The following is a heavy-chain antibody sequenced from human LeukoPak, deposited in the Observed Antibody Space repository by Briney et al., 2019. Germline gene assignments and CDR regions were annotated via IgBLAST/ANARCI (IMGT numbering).Heavy chain of an antibody. D-gene: IGHD4-17*01. Sequence: SETVSLTCTVSGGSISSYYWSWIRQPPGKGLEWIGYIYYSGSTNYNPPLKSRVTISVDTSKNQFSLKLSSVTAADTAVYYCARVGGTVTTSDYYYYYMDVWGKGTTVTVSS. J-gene: IGHJ6*03. CDR3: ARVGGTVTTSDYYYYYMDV. CDR1: GGSISSYY. CDR2: IYYSGST. V-gene: IGHV4-59*08.